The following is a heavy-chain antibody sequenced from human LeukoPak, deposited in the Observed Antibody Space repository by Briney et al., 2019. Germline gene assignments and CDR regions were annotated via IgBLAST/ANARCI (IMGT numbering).Heavy chain of an antibody. CDR2: ISSSSSTI. CDR3: ARGRLRFLEWLRHGCMDV. D-gene: IGHD3-3*01. J-gene: IGHJ6*02. Sequence: SGGSLRLSCAASGFTFSSYSMNWVRQAPVKGLEWVSYISSSSSTIYYADSVKGRFTISRDNAKNSLYLQMNSLRAEDTAVYYCARGRLRFLEWLRHGCMDVWGQGTTVTVSS. CDR1: GFTFSSYS. V-gene: IGHV3-48*01.